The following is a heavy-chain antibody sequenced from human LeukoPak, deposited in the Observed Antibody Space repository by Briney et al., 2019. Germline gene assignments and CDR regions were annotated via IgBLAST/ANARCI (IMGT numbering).Heavy chain of an antibody. V-gene: IGHV3-48*01. J-gene: IGHJ3*02. CDR3: ARDRLYSGSPGAFDI. D-gene: IGHD1-26*01. CDR1: GFTFSSYS. Sequence: GGSLRLSCAASGFTFSSYSMNWVRQAPGKGLEWVSYISSSSSTIYYADSVKGRFTISRDNSKNTLYLQMNSLRAEDTAVYYCARDRLYSGSPGAFDIWGQGTMVTVSS. CDR2: ISSSSSTI.